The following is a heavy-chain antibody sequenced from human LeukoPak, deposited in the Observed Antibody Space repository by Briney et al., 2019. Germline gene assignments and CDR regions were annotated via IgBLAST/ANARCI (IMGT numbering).Heavy chain of an antibody. J-gene: IGHJ3*02. CDR1: GFTFSSYA. CDR3: AGINDYGDPTGAFDI. D-gene: IGHD4-17*01. Sequence: PGGSLRLSCAASGFTFSSYAMSWVRQAPGKGLKWVSAISGSGGSTYYADSVKGRFTISRDNFKNTLYLQMNNLRAEDTAVYYCAGINDYGDPTGAFDIWGQGTMVTVSS. V-gene: IGHV3-23*01. CDR2: ISGSGGST.